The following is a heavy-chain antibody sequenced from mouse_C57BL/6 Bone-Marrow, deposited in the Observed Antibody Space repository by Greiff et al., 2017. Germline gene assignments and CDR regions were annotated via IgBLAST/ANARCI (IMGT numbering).Heavy chain of an antibody. CDR3: TTPDGYYYAMDY. CDR1: GFNIKDDY. J-gene: IGHJ4*01. V-gene: IGHV14-4*01. CDR2: IDPENGDT. Sequence: VQLQQSGAELVRPGASVKLSCTASGFNIKDDYMHWVKQRPEQGLEWIGWIDPENGDTEYASKFQGKATMTADTSSNTAYLQLSSLTSEDTAVYYCTTPDGYYYAMDYWGQGTSVTVSS. D-gene: IGHD2-3*01.